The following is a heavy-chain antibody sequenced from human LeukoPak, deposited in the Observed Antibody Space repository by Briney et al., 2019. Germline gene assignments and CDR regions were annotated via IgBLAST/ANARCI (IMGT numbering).Heavy chain of an antibody. Sequence: SQTLSLTCTVSGSSISSGDYYWSWIRQPPGKGLEWIGYIYYSGSTYYNPSLKSRVTISVDTSKNQFSLKLSSVTAADTAVYYCARDRTNPYYYYGMDVWGQGTTVTVSS. CDR1: GSSISSGDYY. V-gene: IGHV4-30-4*01. D-gene: IGHD1-7*01. CDR2: IYYSGST. CDR3: ARDRTNPYYYYGMDV. J-gene: IGHJ6*02.